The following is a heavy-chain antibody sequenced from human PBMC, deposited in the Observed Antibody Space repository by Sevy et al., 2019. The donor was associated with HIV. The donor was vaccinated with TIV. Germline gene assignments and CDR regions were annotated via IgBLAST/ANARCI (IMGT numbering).Heavy chain of an antibody. CDR2: ISSSSSYI. CDR3: ARGEYCSGGSCYKKVIVGPPTEFDY. Sequence: GGSLRLSCAASGFTFSSYSMNWVRQAPGKGLEWVSCISSSSSYIYYADSVKGRFTISRDNAKNSLYLQMNSLRAEDTAVYYCARGEYCSGGSCYKKVIVGPPTEFDYWGQGTLVTVSS. CDR1: GFTFSSYS. J-gene: IGHJ4*02. V-gene: IGHV3-21*01. D-gene: IGHD2-15*01.